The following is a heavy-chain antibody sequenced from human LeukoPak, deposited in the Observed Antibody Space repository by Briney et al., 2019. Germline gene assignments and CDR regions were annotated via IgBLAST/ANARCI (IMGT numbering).Heavy chain of an antibody. D-gene: IGHD3-22*01. CDR1: GGSISSGDYY. Sequence: SETLSLTCTVSGGSISSGDYYWGWIRQPPGKGLEWIVYIYYSGSTYYNPSLKSRVTIPVDTSKNQFSLKLSSVTAADTAVYYCARAQIYYYDSSGYRGPIDYWGQGTLVTVSS. J-gene: IGHJ4*02. CDR3: ARAQIYYYDSSGYRGPIDY. V-gene: IGHV4-30-4*01. CDR2: IYYSGST.